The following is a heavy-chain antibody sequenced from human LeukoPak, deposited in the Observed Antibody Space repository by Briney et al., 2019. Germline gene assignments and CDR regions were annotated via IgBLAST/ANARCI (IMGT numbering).Heavy chain of an antibody. CDR1: GGSFSGYY. Sequence: SETLSLTCAVYGGSFSGYYWSWIRQPPGKGLEWIGEINHSGSTNYNPSLKSRVTISVDTSKNQFSLKLSSVTAADTAVYYCARSAVDTAMVHNWFDPWGQGTLVTVSS. J-gene: IGHJ5*02. CDR3: ARSAVDTAMVHNWFDP. V-gene: IGHV4-34*01. D-gene: IGHD5-18*01. CDR2: INHSGST.